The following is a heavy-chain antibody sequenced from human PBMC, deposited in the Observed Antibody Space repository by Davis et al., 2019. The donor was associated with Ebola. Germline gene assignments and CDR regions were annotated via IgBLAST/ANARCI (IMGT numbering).Heavy chain of an antibody. V-gene: IGHV1-18*01. CDR1: GYTFTSYG. D-gene: IGHD1-26*01. Sequence: ASVQVSCKASGYTFTSYGISWVRQAPGQGPEWMGWMSAYNGNTNYAQKLQGRVTMTTDTSTSTAYMELRSLRSDDTAVYYCARGVGILLSGGKGWFDPWGQGTLVTVSS. CDR3: ARGVGILLSGGKGWFDP. CDR2: MSAYNGNT. J-gene: IGHJ5*02.